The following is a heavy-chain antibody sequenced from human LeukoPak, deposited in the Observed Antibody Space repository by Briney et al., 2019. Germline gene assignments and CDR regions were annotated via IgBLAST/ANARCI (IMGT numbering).Heavy chain of an antibody. Sequence: PGGSLRLSCAASGFTFSSYAMHWVRQAPGKGLEWVAVISYDGSNKCYADSVKGRFTISRDNSKNTLYLQMNSLRAEDTAVYYCARDGMVRGVKILDYWGQGTLVTVSS. J-gene: IGHJ4*02. D-gene: IGHD3-10*01. CDR3: ARDGMVRGVKILDY. CDR1: GFTFSSYA. CDR2: ISYDGSNK. V-gene: IGHV3-30-3*01.